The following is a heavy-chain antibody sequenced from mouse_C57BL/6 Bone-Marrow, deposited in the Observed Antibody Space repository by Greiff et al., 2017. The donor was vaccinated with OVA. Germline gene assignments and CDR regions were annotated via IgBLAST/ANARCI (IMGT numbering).Heavy chain of an antibody. V-gene: IGHV1-26*01. D-gene: IGHD2-13*01. CDR3: ARNRLLAWFAY. Sequence: VQLQQSGPELVKPGASVKISCKASGYTFTDYYMNWVKQSHGKSLEWIGDINPNNGGTSYNQKFKGKATLTVDKSSSTAYMELRSLTSEDSAVYYCARNRLLAWFAYWGQGTLVTVSA. CDR2: INPNNGGT. J-gene: IGHJ3*01. CDR1: GYTFTDYY.